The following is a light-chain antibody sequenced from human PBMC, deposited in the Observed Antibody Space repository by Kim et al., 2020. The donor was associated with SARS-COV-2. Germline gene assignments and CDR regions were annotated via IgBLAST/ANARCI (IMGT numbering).Light chain of an antibody. Sequence: DIQMTQSPSSLSASVGDRVTITCRASQIMSTYLNWYQLKPGKAPKLLIYAASTLQSGVPSRFSGSGSGTDFTLTISSLQPEDFATYYCQQSYSSPYTFGPGTKLEI. J-gene: IGKJ2*01. V-gene: IGKV1-39*01. CDR2: AAS. CDR1: QIMSTY. CDR3: QQSYSSPYT.